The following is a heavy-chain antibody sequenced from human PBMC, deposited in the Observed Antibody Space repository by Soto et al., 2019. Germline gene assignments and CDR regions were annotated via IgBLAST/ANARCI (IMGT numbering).Heavy chain of an antibody. V-gene: IGHV3-7*01. CDR1: GFTFSSYW. D-gene: IGHD2-2*01. J-gene: IGHJ4*02. Sequence: GGSLRLSCAASGFTFSSYWMSWVRQAPGKGLEWVANIKQDGSEKYYVDSVKGRFTISRDNAKNSLYLQMNSLRAEDTAVYYCARSPFESVVVPAAFWGYWGQGTLVTVSS. CDR3: ARSPFESVVVPAAFWGY. CDR2: IKQDGSEK.